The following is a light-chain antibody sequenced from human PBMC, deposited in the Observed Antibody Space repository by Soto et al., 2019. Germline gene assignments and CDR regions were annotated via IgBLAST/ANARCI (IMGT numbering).Light chain of an antibody. J-gene: IGLJ1*01. CDR2: SNN. CDR1: SSNIGSNT. CDR3: AAWDDSLNGFYV. V-gene: IGLV1-44*01. Sequence: VLTQPPSASGTPGQRVTISCSGSSSNIGSNTVNWYQQLPGTGPKLLIYSNNQRPSGVPDRFSGSKSGTSASLAISGLQSEDEADYYCAAWDDSLNGFYVFGTGTKVTVL.